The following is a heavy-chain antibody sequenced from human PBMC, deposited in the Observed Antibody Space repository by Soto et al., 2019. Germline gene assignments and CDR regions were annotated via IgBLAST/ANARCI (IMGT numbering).Heavy chain of an antibody. J-gene: IGHJ2*01. D-gene: IGHD3-22*01. CDR3: AHRRGYYESSRYFDL. Sequence: QITLKESGPTLVKPTQTLTLTCTFSGFSLSTSGVGVGWIRQPPGKALEWLALIYWDDDKRYSPSLKSRLTIPKDTSKNQVVLTMTNMDPVDTATYYCAHRRGYYESSRYFDLWGRGTLVTVSS. CDR1: GFSLSTSGVG. V-gene: IGHV2-5*02. CDR2: IYWDDDK.